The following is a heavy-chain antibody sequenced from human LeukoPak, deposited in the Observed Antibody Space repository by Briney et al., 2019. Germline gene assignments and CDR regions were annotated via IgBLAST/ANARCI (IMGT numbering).Heavy chain of an antibody. CDR1: GFNFNNVW. CDR3: TTRVVTTNDY. Sequence: PGGSLRLSCEASGFNFNNVWMNWVRQAPGKGLEWVGRVKKISEGVTTDYPAPVKGRFTVSRDDSKSTLYVQMNSLKTEDTAVSYCTTRVVTTNDYWGQGTLVTVSS. J-gene: IGHJ4*02. CDR2: VKKISEGVTT. V-gene: IGHV3-15*01. D-gene: IGHD2-21*02.